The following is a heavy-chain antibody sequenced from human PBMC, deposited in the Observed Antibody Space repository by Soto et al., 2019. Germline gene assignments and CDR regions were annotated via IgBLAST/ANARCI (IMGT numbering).Heavy chain of an antibody. CDR3: ARDSLPVAAAPYGMDV. V-gene: IGHV1-8*01. J-gene: IGHJ6*02. CDR1: GYTFTSYD. Sequence: ASVKVACKASGYTFTSYDINWVRQATGQGLEWMGWMNANSGNTDYSQKLQGRVTMTTNTSTSTAYMELRRLRSEDPAVYYCARDSLPVAAAPYGMDVWGQGTTVTVSS. CDR2: MNANSGNT. D-gene: IGHD6-13*01.